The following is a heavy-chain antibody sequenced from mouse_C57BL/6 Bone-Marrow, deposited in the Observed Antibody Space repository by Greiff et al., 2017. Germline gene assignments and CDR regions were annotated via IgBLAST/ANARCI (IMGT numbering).Heavy chain of an antibody. CDR1: GYTFTDYY. CDR3: ARRGHYYGSSEWYFDV. V-gene: IGHV1-26*01. J-gene: IGHJ1*03. CDR2: INPNNGGT. Sequence: EVQLQQSGPELVKPGASVKISCKASGYTFTDYYMNWVKQSHGKSLEWIGDINPNNGGTSYNQKFKGKATLTVDKSSSTAYMELRSLTSEDSAVYYCARRGHYYGSSEWYFDVWGTGTTVTVSS. D-gene: IGHD1-1*01.